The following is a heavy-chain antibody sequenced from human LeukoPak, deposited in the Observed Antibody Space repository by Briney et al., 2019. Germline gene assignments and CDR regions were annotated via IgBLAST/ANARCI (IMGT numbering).Heavy chain of an antibody. CDR3: ARQSSHLFDY. CDR2: IYYSGGT. Sequence: PSETLSLTCTVSGGSISSSSYYWGWIPQPPGKELEWIGSIYYSGGTYYNPSLKSRVTISLDTSKNQFSLKLSAVTAADTGVDYCARQSSHLFDYWGQGTLVTVSS. D-gene: IGHD2-15*01. CDR1: GGSISSSSYY. J-gene: IGHJ4*02. V-gene: IGHV4-39*01.